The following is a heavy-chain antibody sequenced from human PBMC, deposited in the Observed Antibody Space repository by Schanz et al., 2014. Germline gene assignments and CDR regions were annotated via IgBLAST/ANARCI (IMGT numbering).Heavy chain of an antibody. CDR1: GGSIRGYY. J-gene: IGHJ5*02. D-gene: IGHD4-4*01. CDR3: ARHLPGGYNNHGWFDP. CDR2: VHSSGST. Sequence: QVQLQESGPGLVKPSETLSLTCTVSGGSIRGYYCSWIRQPPGKGLEWIGYVHSSGSTNYNSSLKSRVPITVHPPKTHFPLKWGSVTAADTAVYYCARHLPGGYNNHGWFDPWGQGTLVTVSS. V-gene: IGHV4-59*08.